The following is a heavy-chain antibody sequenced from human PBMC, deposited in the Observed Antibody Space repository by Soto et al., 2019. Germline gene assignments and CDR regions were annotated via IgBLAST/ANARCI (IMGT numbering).Heavy chain of an antibody. CDR2: ISWDGGST. J-gene: IGHJ3*02. D-gene: IGHD5-12*01. V-gene: IGHV3-43*01. CDR1: GFTFDDYT. Sequence: DVQLVESGGVVVQPGGSLRLSCAASGFTFDDYTMHWVRQAPGKGLEWVSLISWDGGSTYYADSVKGRFTISRDNSKNSLYLQMNSLRTEDTALYYCAKDGSLSGYGNAFDIWGQGTMVTVSS. CDR3: AKDGSLSGYGNAFDI.